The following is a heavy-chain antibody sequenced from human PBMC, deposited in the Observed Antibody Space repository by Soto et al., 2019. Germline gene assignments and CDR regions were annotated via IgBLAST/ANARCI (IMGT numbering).Heavy chain of an antibody. CDR2: IYYSGST. J-gene: IGHJ4*02. V-gene: IGHV4-39*01. CDR1: GGSISSSSYY. D-gene: IGHD4-17*01. CDR3: ARLVDYDYSFDY. Sequence: QLQLQESGPGLVKPSETLSLTWTVSGGSISSSSYYWGWIRQPPGKGLEWIGSIYYSGSTYYNPSLKSRVTISVDTSKNQFSLKLGSVTAADTAVYYCARLVDYDYSFDYWGQGTLVTVSS.